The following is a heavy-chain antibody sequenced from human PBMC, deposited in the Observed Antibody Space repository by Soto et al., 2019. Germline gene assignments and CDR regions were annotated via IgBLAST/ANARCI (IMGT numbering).Heavy chain of an antibody. D-gene: IGHD6-6*01. Sequence: EVKLVESGGDLVQPGGSLRLSCAASGFTFSTYSMNWVRQAPGKGLEWVSYISSRSYTIYYVDSVKGRFTISRDNAKNSLYLQMSSLRDEDTAVYYCARGGSSSDNGMDVWGQGTKVTVSS. J-gene: IGHJ6*02. CDR3: ARGGSSSDNGMDV. CDR2: ISSRSYTI. CDR1: GFTFSTYS. V-gene: IGHV3-48*02.